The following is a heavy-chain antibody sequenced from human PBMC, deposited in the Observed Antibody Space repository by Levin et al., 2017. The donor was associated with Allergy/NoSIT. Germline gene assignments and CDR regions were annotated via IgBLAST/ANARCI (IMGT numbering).Heavy chain of an antibody. D-gene: IGHD5-18*01. CDR1: GGSFSDYY. J-gene: IGHJ4*02. CDR2: IDHSGST. V-gene: IGHV4-34*01. CDR3: ASSPHGYSYDFDY. Sequence: SCAVYGGSFSDYYWSWIRQAPGKGLAWIGEIDHSGSTSYNPSLKSRVTISVDTSKNQISLRLSSVTAADTAVYYCASSPHGYSYDFDYWGQGTLVTVSS.